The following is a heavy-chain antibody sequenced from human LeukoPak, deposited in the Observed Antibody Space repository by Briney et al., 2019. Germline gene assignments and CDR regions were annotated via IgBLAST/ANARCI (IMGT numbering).Heavy chain of an antibody. Sequence: GGSLRLSCAASGFTFSSYEMNWVRQAPGKGLVWVSRINSDGSSTTYADSVKGRFTISRDNAKNTVYVQMNSLRAEDTAVYYCARGLPGHTSALGYWGQGTLVTVSS. CDR1: GFTFSSYE. V-gene: IGHV3-74*01. J-gene: IGHJ4*02. CDR3: ARGLPGHTSALGY. CDR2: INSDGSST. D-gene: IGHD6-25*01.